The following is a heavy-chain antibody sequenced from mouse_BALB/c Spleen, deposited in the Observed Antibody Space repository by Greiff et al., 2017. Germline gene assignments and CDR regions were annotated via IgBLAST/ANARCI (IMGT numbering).Heavy chain of an antibody. CDR2: IYPGGGYT. CDR3: ANYGNYDAMDY. V-gene: IGHV1-63*02. CDR1: GYTFTNYW. D-gene: IGHD2-1*01. Sequence: QVQLQQSGAELVRPGTSVKISCKASGYTFTNYWLGWVKQRPGHGLEWIGDIYPGGGYTNYNEKFKGKATLTADTSSSTAYMQLSSLTSEDSAVYFCANYGNYDAMDYWGQGTSVTVSS. J-gene: IGHJ4*01.